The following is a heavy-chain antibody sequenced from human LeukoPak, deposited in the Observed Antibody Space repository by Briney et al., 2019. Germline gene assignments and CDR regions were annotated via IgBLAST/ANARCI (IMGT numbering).Heavy chain of an antibody. CDR1: GFTFSDYY. D-gene: IGHD3-9*01. V-gene: IGHV3-11*04. J-gene: IGHJ3*02. CDR2: ISSSGSTI. Sequence: GGSLRLSCAASGFTFSDYYMSWIRQAPGKGLEWVSYISSSGSTIYYADSVKGRFTISRDNAKNSLYLQMNSLRAEDTAVYYCARASLNYRNYDILTGYYRRGAFDIWGQGTMVTVSS. CDR3: ARASLNYRNYDILTGYYRRGAFDI.